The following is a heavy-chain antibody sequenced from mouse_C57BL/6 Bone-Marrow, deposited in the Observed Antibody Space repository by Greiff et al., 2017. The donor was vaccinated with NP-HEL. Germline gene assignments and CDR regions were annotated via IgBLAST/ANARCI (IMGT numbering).Heavy chain of an antibody. D-gene: IGHD1-1*01. Sequence: EVQLVESGGGLVQSGRSLRLSCATSGFTFSDFYMEWVRQAPGKGLEWIAASRNKANDYTTEYSASVKGRFIVSRDTSQSILYLQMNALRAEDTLIYYCARDGHASSPYYAMDYWGQGTSHTVSS. J-gene: IGHJ4*01. CDR3: ARDGHASSPYYAMDY. V-gene: IGHV7-1*01. CDR1: GFTFSDFY. CDR2: SRNKANDYTT.